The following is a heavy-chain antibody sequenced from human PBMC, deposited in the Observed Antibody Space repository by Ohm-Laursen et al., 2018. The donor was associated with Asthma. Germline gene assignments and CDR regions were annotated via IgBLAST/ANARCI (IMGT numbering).Heavy chain of an antibody. J-gene: IGHJ6*02. D-gene: IGHD5-18*01. Sequence: SLRLSCAASGFTFSSYGMHWVRQAPGKGLEWVAVISYDGSNKYYADSVKGRFTISRDNSKNTLYLQMNSLRAEDTAVYYCARVDTGWIQLWFVYYGMVVWGQGTTVTVSS. CDR2: ISYDGSNK. CDR3: ARVDTGWIQLWFVYYGMVV. V-gene: IGHV3-30*03. CDR1: GFTFSSYG.